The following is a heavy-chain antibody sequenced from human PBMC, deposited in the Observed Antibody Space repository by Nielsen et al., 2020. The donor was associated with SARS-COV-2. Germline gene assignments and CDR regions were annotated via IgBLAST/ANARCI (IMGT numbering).Heavy chain of an antibody. CDR2: INPNSGGT. CDR1: GYTFTGYY. Sequence: ASVKVSCKASGYTFTGYYMHWVRQAPGQGLEWMGWINPNSGGTNYAQKFQGWVTMTRDTSISTAYMELSRLRSDDTAVYYCARGLAARLYAFDIWGQGTMVTVSS. CDR3: ARGLAARLYAFDI. V-gene: IGHV1-2*04. D-gene: IGHD6-6*01. J-gene: IGHJ3*02.